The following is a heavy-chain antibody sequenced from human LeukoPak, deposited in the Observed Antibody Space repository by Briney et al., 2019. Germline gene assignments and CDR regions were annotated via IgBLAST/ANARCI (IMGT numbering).Heavy chain of an antibody. D-gene: IGHD3-10*01. CDR2: LFAGGGRT. Sequence: GGSLRLSCAASGFTFNNYLMSWVRQAPGKGLEWVSVLFAGGGRTLYADSVKGRFTISGDTSRTTLYLQMNGLRAEDTAVYYCAKECDYSPGHKFELWGQGTLVTVSS. J-gene: IGHJ4*02. V-gene: IGHV3-23*01. CDR3: AKECDYSPGHKFEL. CDR1: GFTFNNYL.